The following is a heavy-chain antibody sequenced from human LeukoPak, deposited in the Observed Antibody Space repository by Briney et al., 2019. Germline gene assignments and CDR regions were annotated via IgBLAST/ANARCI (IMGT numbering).Heavy chain of an antibody. D-gene: IGHD3-22*01. Sequence: GGFLRLSCAASGFTFSSYAMSWVRQAPGKGLEWVSAISGSGGSTYYADSVKGRFTISRDNSKNTLYLQMNSLRAEDTAVYYCAKIATTMIVVVNNFDYWGQGTLVTVSS. J-gene: IGHJ4*02. V-gene: IGHV3-23*01. CDR2: ISGSGGST. CDR3: AKIATTMIVVVNNFDY. CDR1: GFTFSSYA.